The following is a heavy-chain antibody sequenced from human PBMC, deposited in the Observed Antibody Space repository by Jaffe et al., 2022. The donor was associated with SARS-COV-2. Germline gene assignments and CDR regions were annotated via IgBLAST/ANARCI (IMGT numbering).Heavy chain of an antibody. CDR1: GGSISSYY. V-gene: IGHV4-59*01. Sequence: QVQLQESGPGLVKPSETLSLTCTVSGGSISSYYWSWIRQPPGKGLEWIGYIYYRGSTNYNPSLKSRVTISVDTSKNQFSLKLSSVTAADTAVYYCAGTITYYYDSESYYNNHDAFDVWGQGTMVTVSS. D-gene: IGHD3-10*01. J-gene: IGHJ3*01. CDR2: IYYRGST. CDR3: AGTITYYYDSESYYNNHDAFDV.